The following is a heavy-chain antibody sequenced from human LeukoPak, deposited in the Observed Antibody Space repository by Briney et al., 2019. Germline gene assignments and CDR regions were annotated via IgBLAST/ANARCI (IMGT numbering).Heavy chain of an antibody. CDR3: ARAVVYYYYGMDV. Sequence: SQTLSLTCAISGDSVSSNSAAWNRIRQSPSRGLEWLGRTYYRSKWYNDYAVSVKSRITINPDTSKNQFSLQLNSVTPEDTAVYYCARAVVYYYYGMDVWGQGTTVTVSS. CDR1: GDSVSSNSAA. CDR2: TYYRSKWYN. V-gene: IGHV6-1*01. D-gene: IGHD2-15*01. J-gene: IGHJ6*02.